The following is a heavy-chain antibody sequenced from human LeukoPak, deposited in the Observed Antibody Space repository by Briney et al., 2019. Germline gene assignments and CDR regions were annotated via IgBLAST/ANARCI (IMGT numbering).Heavy chain of an antibody. Sequence: GASVKVSCKASGYSFADYYMHWVRQAPGQGLEWMGWIKPNSGGTRSAQKFQGRVTMTRDTSISTAYMELSRLRSDDTAVYYCARGGYSGYASRNWFDPWGQGTLVTVSS. CDR2: IKPNSGGT. V-gene: IGHV1-2*02. J-gene: IGHJ5*02. CDR3: ARGGYSGYASRNWFDP. D-gene: IGHD5-12*01. CDR1: GYSFADYY.